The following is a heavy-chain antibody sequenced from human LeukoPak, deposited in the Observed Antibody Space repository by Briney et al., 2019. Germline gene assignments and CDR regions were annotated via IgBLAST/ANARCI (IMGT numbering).Heavy chain of an antibody. D-gene: IGHD6-13*01. J-gene: IGHJ4*02. V-gene: IGHV3-21*06. CDR1: GFTFSSYR. Sequence: PGGSLRLSCAASGFTFSSYRMNWVRQAPGKGLEWVSSISSSSSYIYYADSVKGRFTISRDNAKNSLYLQMNSLRAEDTAVYYCARDLGGIAAAVLAYWGQGTLVTVSS. CDR3: ARDLGGIAAAVLAY. CDR2: ISSSSSYI.